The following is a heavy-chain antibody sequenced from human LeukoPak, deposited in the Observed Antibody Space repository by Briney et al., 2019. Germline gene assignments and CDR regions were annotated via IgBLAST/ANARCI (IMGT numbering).Heavy chain of an antibody. CDR1: GYTFTVDY. CDR3: AKSRTHSSGWFTSAFDV. CDR2: INPNRGET. Sequence: ASVKVSCKASGYTFTVDYIHWVRQAPGQGLEWMGWINPNRGETKYAQKFQGTVTMTRDTSISTAYLEVTRLRYEDTAVYYCAKSRTHSSGWFTSAFDVWGQGTMVTVSS. V-gene: IGHV1-2*02. J-gene: IGHJ3*01. D-gene: IGHD6-13*01.